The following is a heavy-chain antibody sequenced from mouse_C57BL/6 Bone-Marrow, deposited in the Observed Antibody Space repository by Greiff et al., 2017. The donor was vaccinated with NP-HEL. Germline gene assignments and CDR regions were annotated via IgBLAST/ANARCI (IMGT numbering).Heavy chain of an antibody. CDR2: ISSGGDYI. CDR3: TRDSAYYYGSSYCYCYFDV. D-gene: IGHD1-1*01. V-gene: IGHV5-9-1*02. J-gene: IGHJ1*03. CDR1: VFPFRRSA. Sequence: SLPLSCAASVFPFRRSALSFFRPPPATRLEWVAYISSGGDYIYYADTVKGRITITRDNARNTLYLQMSSLKSDDTAVDYCTRDSAYYYGSSYCYCYFDVWGTGTTVTVSS.